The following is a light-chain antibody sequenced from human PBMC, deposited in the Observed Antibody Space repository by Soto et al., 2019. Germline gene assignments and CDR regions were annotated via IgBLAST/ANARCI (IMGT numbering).Light chain of an antibody. CDR1: HSISSW. CDR3: QQYNSYSWT. J-gene: IGKJ1*01. CDR2: DAT. V-gene: IGKV1-5*01. Sequence: DMQMTQSPSSLSASVGDRVTITCRASHSISSWLAWYQQKPGKAPNLLIYDATSLVSGVPSMFSGCGSGTEFTLTISTLQPDDFATYYCQQYNSYSWTFGQGTKVDIK.